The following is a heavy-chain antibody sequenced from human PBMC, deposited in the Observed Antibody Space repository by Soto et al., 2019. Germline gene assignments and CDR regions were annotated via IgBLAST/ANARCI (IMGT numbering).Heavy chain of an antibody. D-gene: IGHD3-22*01. J-gene: IGHJ4*02. CDR1: VYSFTSYW. Sequence: XESLKISRKGSVYSFTSYWIGWVRQMPGKGLEWMGIIYPGDSDTRYSPSFQGQVTISADKSISTAYLQWSSLKASDTAMYYCARQGNITMIRYFDYWGQGTLVTVSS. CDR2: IYPGDSDT. CDR3: ARQGNITMIRYFDY. V-gene: IGHV5-51*01.